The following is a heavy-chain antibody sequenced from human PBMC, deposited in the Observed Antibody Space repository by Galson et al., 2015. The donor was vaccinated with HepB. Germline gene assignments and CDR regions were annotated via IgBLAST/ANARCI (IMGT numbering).Heavy chain of an antibody. V-gene: IGHV1-3*01. J-gene: IGHJ4*02. CDR2: INAGNGNT. Sequence: SVKVSCKASGYTFTSYAMHWVRQAPGQRLEWMGWINAGNGNTKYSQKFQGRVTITRDTSASTAYMELSSLRSEDTAVYYCARAGQYSSSWYIYYFDYWGQGTLVTVSS. CDR1: GYTFTSYA. D-gene: IGHD6-13*01. CDR3: ARAGQYSSSWYIYYFDY.